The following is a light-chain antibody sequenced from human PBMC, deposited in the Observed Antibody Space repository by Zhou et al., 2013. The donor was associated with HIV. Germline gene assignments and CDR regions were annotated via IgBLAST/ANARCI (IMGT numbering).Light chain of an antibody. Sequence: IVMTQSPLSLPVTPGEPASISCRSSQTLLHSNGYNYLDWYLQKPGQSPQLLIYELSNRFSGVPDRFSGSGSGTDFTLRISRVEAEDVGVYYCMQTIQLPITFGQGTRLEIK. J-gene: IGKJ5*01. V-gene: IGKV2D-29*02. CDR2: ELS. CDR3: MQTIQLPIT. CDR1: QTLLHSNGYNY.